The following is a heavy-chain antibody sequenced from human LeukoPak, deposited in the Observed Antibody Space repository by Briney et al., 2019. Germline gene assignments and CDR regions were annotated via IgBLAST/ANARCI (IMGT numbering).Heavy chain of an antibody. V-gene: IGHV3-53*01. D-gene: IGHD3-10*01. Sequence: GGSLRLSCAASGLTISSYSMNWVRQAPGKGLEWVSVIYSGGSTYYADSVKGRFTISRDNSKSTLYIQMNSLRAEDTAVYYCARAKPKNMVRGLIMRRESRYYFDYWGQGTLVTVSS. CDR2: IYSGGST. J-gene: IGHJ4*02. CDR1: GLTISSYS. CDR3: ARAKPKNMVRGLIMRRESRYYFDY.